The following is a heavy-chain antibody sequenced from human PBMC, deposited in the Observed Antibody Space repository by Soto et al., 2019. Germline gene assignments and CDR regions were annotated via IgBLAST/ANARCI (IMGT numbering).Heavy chain of an antibody. CDR1: GFTFSSYS. V-gene: IGHV3-21*01. D-gene: IGHD3-22*01. J-gene: IGHJ4*02. Sequence: GGSLRLSCAASGFTFSSYSMNWVRRAPGKGLEWVSSISSSSSYIYYADSVKGRFTISRDNSKNTVYLQMSSLRVEDTAVYYCVKGEYYYDSSGYYPFDYWGQGTLVTVSS. CDR2: ISSSSSYI. CDR3: VKGEYYYDSSGYYPFDY.